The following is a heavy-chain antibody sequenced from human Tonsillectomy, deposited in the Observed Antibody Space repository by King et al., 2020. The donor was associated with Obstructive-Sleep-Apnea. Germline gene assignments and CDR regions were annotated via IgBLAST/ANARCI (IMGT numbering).Heavy chain of an antibody. V-gene: IGHV4-59*08. CDR1: GGAISSYY. J-gene: IGHJ6*02. CDR2: IYYSGSS. Sequence: QLQEPGPGLVKPSETLSLTCTVSGGAISSYYWSWIRQPPGKGLEWIGYIYYSGSSNYNPSLKGRVTISVDTSKNQFSLKLSSVTAADTAVYYCARSTYYYYGMDVWGQGTTVTVSS. CDR3: ARSTYYYYGMDV.